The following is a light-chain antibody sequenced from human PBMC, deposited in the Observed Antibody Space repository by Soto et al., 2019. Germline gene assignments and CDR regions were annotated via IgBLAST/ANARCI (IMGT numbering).Light chain of an antibody. J-gene: IGLJ1*01. Sequence: QSALTQPASVSGSPGQSITISCTGTSSDVGAHNFVSWYQQHPGKAPKLMIYEVSNRPSGVSDRFSGSKSGNTASLTISGLQAEDEADYYCNSYTSTAARVFGTGTKVTVL. CDR2: EVS. V-gene: IGLV2-14*01. CDR1: SSDVGAHNF. CDR3: NSYTSTAARV.